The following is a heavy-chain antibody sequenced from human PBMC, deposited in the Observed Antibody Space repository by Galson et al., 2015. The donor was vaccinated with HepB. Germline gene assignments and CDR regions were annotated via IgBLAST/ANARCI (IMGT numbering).Heavy chain of an antibody. CDR1: GFTFSSYA. CDR3: ATAEGFWSGYSPDY. J-gene: IGHJ4*02. Sequence: SLRLSCAASGFTFSSYAMSWVRQAPGKGLEWVSAISGSGGSTYYADSVKGRFTISRDNSKNTLYLQMNSLRAEDTAVYYCATAEGFWSGYSPDYWGQGTLVTVSS. V-gene: IGHV3-23*01. D-gene: IGHD3-3*01. CDR2: ISGSGGST.